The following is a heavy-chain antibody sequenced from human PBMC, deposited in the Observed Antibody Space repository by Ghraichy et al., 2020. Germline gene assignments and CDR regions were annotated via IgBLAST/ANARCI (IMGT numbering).Heavy chain of an antibody. D-gene: IGHD3-16*02. CDR2: INHSGST. CDR1: GGSFSGYY. J-gene: IGHJ4*02. V-gene: IGHV4-34*01. CDR3: ARGPSGGELSFPFDY. Sequence: ESLNISCAVYGGSFSGYYWSWIRQPPGKGLEWIGEINHSGSTNYNPSLKSRVTISVDTSKNQFSLKLSSVTAADTAVYYCARGPSGGELSFPFDYWGQGTLVTVSS.